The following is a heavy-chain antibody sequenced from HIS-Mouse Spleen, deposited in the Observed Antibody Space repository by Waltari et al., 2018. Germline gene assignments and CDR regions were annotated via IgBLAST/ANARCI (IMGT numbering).Heavy chain of an antibody. CDR1: GGSISSSSYY. J-gene: IGHJ2*01. Sequence: QLKLQESGPGLVKPSETLSLTCTVSGGSISSSSYYWGWIRQPPGKGLVCIGGIYYSGSNYHNPSRKSRVTIAVDTSKSQFSLKLSSVTAADTAVYYCAREIPYSSSWYDWYFDLWGRGTLVTVSS. CDR3: AREIPYSSSWYDWYFDL. V-gene: IGHV4-39*07. CDR2: IYYSGSN. D-gene: IGHD6-13*01.